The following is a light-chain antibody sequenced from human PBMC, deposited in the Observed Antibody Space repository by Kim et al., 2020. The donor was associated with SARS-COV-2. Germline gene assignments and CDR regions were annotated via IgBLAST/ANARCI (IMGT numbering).Light chain of an antibody. Sequence: QSALTQPASVSGSPGQSITLSCTGASSDIGAYNYVSWYHQRPGEAPKLLIYDVNKRPSGVSGRFSGSKSGYTASLTIAGLQADDDADYYCLSYTVTNTAVFGGGTKVTVL. CDR3: LSYTVTNTAV. CDR2: DVN. V-gene: IGLV2-14*03. J-gene: IGLJ1*01. CDR1: SSDIGAYNY.